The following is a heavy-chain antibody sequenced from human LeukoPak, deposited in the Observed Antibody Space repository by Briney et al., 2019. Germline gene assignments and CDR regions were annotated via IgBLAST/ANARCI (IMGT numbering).Heavy chain of an antibody. CDR1: GFTFSMSA. J-gene: IGHJ4*02. CDR2: ISFDGGNK. D-gene: IGHD6-13*01. V-gene: IGHV3-30-3*01. CDR3: ARGRAGIAAAGFDY. Sequence: GGSLRLSCATSGFTFSMSAMHWVRLAPGKGLDWVAVISFDGGNKFYADSVKGRFSISRDNSKNTLYLQMNSLGLDDTAVYFSARGRAGIAAAGFDYWGQGTLVTVSS.